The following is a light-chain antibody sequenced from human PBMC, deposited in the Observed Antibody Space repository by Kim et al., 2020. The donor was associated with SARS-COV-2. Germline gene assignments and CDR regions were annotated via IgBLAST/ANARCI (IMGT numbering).Light chain of an antibody. CDR1: QSISSW. V-gene: IGKV1-5*03. CDR3: QQYNSYPYT. Sequence: DIQMTQSPSTLSASVGDRVTITCRASQSISSWLAWYQQKPGKDPKLLIYKASNLESGVPSRFSGSGSGTEFTLTISSLQPDDFATYYCQQYNSYPYTFGQGTKLEI. J-gene: IGKJ2*01. CDR2: KAS.